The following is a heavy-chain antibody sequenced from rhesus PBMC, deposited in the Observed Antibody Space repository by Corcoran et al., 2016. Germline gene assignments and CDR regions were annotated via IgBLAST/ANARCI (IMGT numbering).Heavy chain of an antibody. CDR3: TRYRGSWNFDY. V-gene: IGHV3-183*02. CDR2: ITTTGDTV. Sequence: EVQLVESGGGLVQPGESLRLSCAASGFTFGDYGMHWVRQAPGKGLDWVSSITTTGDTVYYADSVNGRFTVSRDNAKNSLSLEMSSLRAEDTAVYYCTRYRGSWNFDYWGQGVLVTVSS. CDR1: GFTFGDYG. D-gene: IGHD6-25*01. J-gene: IGHJ4*01.